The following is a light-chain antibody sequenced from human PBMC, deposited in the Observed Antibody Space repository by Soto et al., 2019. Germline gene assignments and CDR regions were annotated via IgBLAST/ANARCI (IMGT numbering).Light chain of an antibody. CDR2: GAS. Sequence: EIVLTQSPGTLSLSPGERATLSCRASHSVSSSYLAWYQQNPGKAPRLLIYGASSRATGIPDRFSGSGSGTYFTLTISRLEPEDFAVYYCQQYGSSPPYTFGQGTKLEIK. CDR3: QQYGSSPPYT. CDR1: HSVSSSY. J-gene: IGKJ2*01. V-gene: IGKV3-20*01.